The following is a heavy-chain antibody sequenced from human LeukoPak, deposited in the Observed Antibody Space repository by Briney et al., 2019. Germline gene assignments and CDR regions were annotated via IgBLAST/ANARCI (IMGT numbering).Heavy chain of an antibody. CDR2: ISTTGSSI. Sequence: GGSLRLSCAASGFTFSNHAMNWVRQAPGKGLEWVSYISTTGSSIYYADSVKGRFTISRDNVKNLLYLQMNSLRAEDTAVYYCARVQRGIAVALDYWGQGTLATVSS. V-gene: IGHV3-48*03. J-gene: IGHJ4*02. CDR3: ARVQRGIAVALDY. CDR1: GFTFSNHA. D-gene: IGHD6-19*01.